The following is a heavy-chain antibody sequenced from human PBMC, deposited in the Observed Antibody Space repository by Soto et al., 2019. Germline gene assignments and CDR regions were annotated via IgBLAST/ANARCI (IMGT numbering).Heavy chain of an antibody. Sequence: ASVKVSCKASGYTFTSYGISWVRQAPGQGLEWMGWISAYNGNTNYAQKLQGRVTMTTDTSTSTAYMELRSLRSDDTAVYYCARAKGIAAAGHYCYYGMDVWGQGTTVTVSS. CDR1: GYTFTSYG. CDR3: ARAKGIAAAGHYCYYGMDV. V-gene: IGHV1-18*01. J-gene: IGHJ6*02. D-gene: IGHD6-13*01. CDR2: ISAYNGNT.